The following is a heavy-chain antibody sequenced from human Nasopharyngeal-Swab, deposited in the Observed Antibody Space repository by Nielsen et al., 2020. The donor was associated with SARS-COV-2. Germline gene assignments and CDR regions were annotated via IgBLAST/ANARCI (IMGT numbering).Heavy chain of an antibody. J-gene: IGHJ4*02. V-gene: IGHV3-9*01. D-gene: IGHD6-13*01. CDR2: INWNSGTI. CDR3: VKDKGSSSSEGFDY. CDR1: GFTFSSYV. Sequence: SLKISCAASGFTFSSYVMHWVRQAPGKGLEWVSGINWNSGTIGYADSVKGRFTISRDNAKNSLYLQINSLRAEDTAVYYCVKDKGSSSSEGFDYWGQGTLVTVSS.